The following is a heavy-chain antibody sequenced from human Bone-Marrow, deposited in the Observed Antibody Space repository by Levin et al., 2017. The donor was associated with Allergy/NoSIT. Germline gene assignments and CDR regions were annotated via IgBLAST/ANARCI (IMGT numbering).Heavy chain of an antibody. Sequence: PGGSLRLSCAASGFTFSSYSMNWVRQAPGKGLEWVSSISSSSSYIYYADSVKGRFTISRDNAKNSLYLQMNSLRAEDTAVYYCASNVETTVVTPFDYWGQGTLVTVSS. D-gene: IGHD4-23*01. V-gene: IGHV3-21*01. J-gene: IGHJ4*02. CDR2: ISSSSSYI. CDR3: ASNVETTVVTPFDY. CDR1: GFTFSSYS.